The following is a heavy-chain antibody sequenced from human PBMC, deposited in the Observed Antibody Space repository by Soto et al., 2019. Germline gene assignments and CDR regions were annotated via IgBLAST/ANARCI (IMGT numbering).Heavy chain of an antibody. V-gene: IGHV1-2*02. D-gene: IGHD5-18*01. CDR1: GYSFTGHY. CDR2: SNPYSGGT. J-gene: IGHJ6*02. CDR3: ARLYSSGGRYGMDV. Sequence: ASVKVSCKASGYSFTGHYLHWVRQAPGQGLEWLGWSNPYSGGTNYAQKFQGRVTMTRDTSISTAYMELSRLRSDDTAVYYCARLYSSGGRYGMDVWGQGTTVTVSS.